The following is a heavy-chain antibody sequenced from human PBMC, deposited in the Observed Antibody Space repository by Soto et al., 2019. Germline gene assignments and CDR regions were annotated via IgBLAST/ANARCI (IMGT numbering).Heavy chain of an antibody. J-gene: IGHJ4*02. V-gene: IGHV4-34*01. D-gene: IGHD6-13*01. Sequence: PSETLSLTCAVYGGSFSGYYWSWIRQPPGKGLEWIGEINHSGSTNYNPSLKSRVTISVDTSKNQFSLKLSSVTAADTAVYYCARYAAAAEWAFDYWGQGTLVTVSS. CDR3: ARYAAAAEWAFDY. CDR1: GGSFSGYY. CDR2: INHSGST.